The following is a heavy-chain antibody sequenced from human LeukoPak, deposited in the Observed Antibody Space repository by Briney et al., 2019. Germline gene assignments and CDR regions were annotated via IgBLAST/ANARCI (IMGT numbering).Heavy chain of an antibody. J-gene: IGHJ5*02. D-gene: IGHD3-10*01. V-gene: IGHV3-15*01. CDR3: TTVRAAGSLWA. CDR1: GFTFSNAW. CDR2: INSKTDGGTT. Sequence: GGSLRLSCAASGFTFSNAWMSWVRQAPGKGLEWVGRINSKTDGGTTDYAAPVKGRFTISRDDSKNTLYLQMNSLKTEDTDVYYCTTVRAAGSLWAWGQGTLVTVSS.